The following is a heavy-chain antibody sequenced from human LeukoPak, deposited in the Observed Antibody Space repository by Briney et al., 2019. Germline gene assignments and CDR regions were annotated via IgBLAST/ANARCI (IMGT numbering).Heavy chain of an antibody. CDR3: AREGGCSSTSCYQAWLGEDYYYYMDV. CDR1: GYTFTSYG. V-gene: IGHV1-18*01. D-gene: IGHD2-2*01. CDR2: ISAYNGNT. Sequence: GASVKVSCKASGYTFTSYGISWVRQAPGQGLEWMGWISAYNGNTNYAQKLQGRVTMTTDTSTSTAYMELRSLRSDDTAVYYCAREGGCSSTSCYQAWLGEDYYYYMDVWGKGTTVTVSS. J-gene: IGHJ6*03.